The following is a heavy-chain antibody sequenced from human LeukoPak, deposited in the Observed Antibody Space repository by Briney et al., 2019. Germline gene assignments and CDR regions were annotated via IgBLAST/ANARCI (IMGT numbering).Heavy chain of an antibody. CDR2: IRYDGSNK. D-gene: IGHD3-3*01. J-gene: IGHJ4*02. Sequence: PGGSLRLSCAASGFTFSSYGMHWVRQAPGKGLEWVAFIRYDGSNKYYADSVKGRFTISRDNSKNTLYLQMNSLRAEDTAVYYCAKEGHDTFGVVMAFDYWGQGTLVTVSS. CDR3: AKEGHDTFGVVMAFDY. CDR1: GFTFSSYG. V-gene: IGHV3-30*02.